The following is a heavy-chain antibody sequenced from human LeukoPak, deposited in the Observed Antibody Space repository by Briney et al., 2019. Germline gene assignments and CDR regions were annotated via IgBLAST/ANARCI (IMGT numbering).Heavy chain of an antibody. CDR2: INHSGNT. CDR1: SGSISSTTW. J-gene: IGHJ4*02. Sequence: TETLSLTCAVSSGSISSTTWWSWVRQPPGKGLEWIGEINHSGNTYYNPSLTGRVTISVDRSDNQFSLKVNSVTAADTAVYYCALGYHDVWERWGQGTLVTVSS. CDR3: ALGYHDVWER. D-gene: IGHD1-26*01. V-gene: IGHV4-4*02.